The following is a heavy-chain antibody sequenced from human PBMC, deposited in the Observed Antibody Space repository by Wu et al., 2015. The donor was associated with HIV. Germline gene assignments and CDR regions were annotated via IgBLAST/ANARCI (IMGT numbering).Heavy chain of an antibody. CDR2: INPNSGGT. V-gene: IGHV1-2*02. Sequence: QVQLVQSGAEVKKPGSSVKVSCKASGGTFSSYAISWVRQAPGQGLEWMGWINPNSGGTNYAQKFQGRVTMTRDTSISTAYMELSRLRSDDTAVYYCARDMRIAAAGTGIDYWGQGTLVTVSS. CDR3: ARDMRIAAAGTGIDY. J-gene: IGHJ4*02. D-gene: IGHD6-13*01. CDR1: GGTFSSYA.